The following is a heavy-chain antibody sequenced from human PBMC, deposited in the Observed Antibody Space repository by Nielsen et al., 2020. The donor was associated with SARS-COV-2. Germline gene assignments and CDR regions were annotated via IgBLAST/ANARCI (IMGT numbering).Heavy chain of an antibody. J-gene: IGHJ6*02. V-gene: IGHV2-5*02. CDR3: VYTSDSSGWYDYYYGMNV. Sequence: SGPTLVKPTQTLTLTCTFSGFSLTTSGVGVGWIRQPPGKALEWLALIYWDDYMRYSPSLRTRLTITKDASKNEAVLTMTNMDPVDTATYFCVYTSDSSGWYDYYYGMNVWGQGTTVTVSS. CDR2: IYWDDYM. D-gene: IGHD6-25*01. CDR1: GFSLTTSGVG.